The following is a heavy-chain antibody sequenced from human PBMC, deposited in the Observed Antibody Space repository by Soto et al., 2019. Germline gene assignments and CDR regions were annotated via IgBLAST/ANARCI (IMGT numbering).Heavy chain of an antibody. CDR2: ISRSGNTI. CDR1: GFKVTDYY. D-gene: IGHD1-1*01. Sequence: QAQLVESGGGLVKPGGSLTLSCAVSGFKVTDYYMSWIRQAPGKGLDWVAMISRSGNTIHYADSVNGRFTISKDNAKNSLYLQMTSLSPEDTAVYYCARVEDVFLYYYMDVWGKWTTVIVSS. J-gene: IGHJ6*03. V-gene: IGHV3-11*01. CDR3: ARVEDVFLYYYMDV.